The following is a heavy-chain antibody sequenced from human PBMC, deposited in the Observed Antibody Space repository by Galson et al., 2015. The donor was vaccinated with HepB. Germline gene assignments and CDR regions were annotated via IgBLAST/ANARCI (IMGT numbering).Heavy chain of an antibody. D-gene: IGHD2-2*01. Sequence: SVKVSCKASGYTFTSYDINWVRQATGQGLEWMGWMNPNSGNTGYAQKFQGRVTMTRSTSESTAYMELSSLRSEDTAVYYCARARLVLVPAARVGWFDPWGQGTLVTVSS. CDR3: ARARLVLVPAARVGWFDP. CDR1: GYTFTSYD. CDR2: MNPNSGNT. J-gene: IGHJ5*02. V-gene: IGHV1-8*01.